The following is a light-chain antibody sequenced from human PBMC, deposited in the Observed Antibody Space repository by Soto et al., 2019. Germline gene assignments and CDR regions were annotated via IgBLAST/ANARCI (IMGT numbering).Light chain of an antibody. J-gene: IGKJ3*01. CDR1: QSVSSSY. Sequence: ILLTQSPGTLSLTPGERATLSCRASQSVSSSYLAWYQQKPGQAPRLLIYGASSRATGIPVTFRGSGSGTDFPLTISRLGPEDSAVYYCQQYGSSPPFTFGPGTRVVIK. CDR3: QQYGSSPPFT. CDR2: GAS. V-gene: IGKV3-20*01.